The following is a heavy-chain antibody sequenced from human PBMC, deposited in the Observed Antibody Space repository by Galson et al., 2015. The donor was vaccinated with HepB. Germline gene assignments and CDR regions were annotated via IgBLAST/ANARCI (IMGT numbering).Heavy chain of an antibody. CDR2: IIPIFGSA. V-gene: IGHV1-69*13. J-gene: IGHJ4*02. CDR1: GGTFNSHA. D-gene: IGHD2-15*01. CDR3: AAVGWDLPTFDY. Sequence: SVKVSCKASGGTFNSHAISWVRQAPGQGLEWLGGIIPIFGSANYTQKFQGRVTITADESTSTAHMELSSLTSDDTAVYYCAAVGWDLPTFDYWGQGTLVTVSS.